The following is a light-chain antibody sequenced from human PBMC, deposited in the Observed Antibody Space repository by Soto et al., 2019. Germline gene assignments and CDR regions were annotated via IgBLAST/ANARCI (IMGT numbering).Light chain of an antibody. J-gene: IGKJ2*01. V-gene: IGKV3-11*01. Sequence: EIVLTQSPDTLSLSPGERATLSCRASQSVSSYLVWYQQKPGQAPGLLIYDASNRATGIPARFSGSGSGTDFTLTIISLEPEDFAVYYCQQRSNWPYTFGQGTKLEIK. CDR2: DAS. CDR3: QQRSNWPYT. CDR1: QSVSSY.